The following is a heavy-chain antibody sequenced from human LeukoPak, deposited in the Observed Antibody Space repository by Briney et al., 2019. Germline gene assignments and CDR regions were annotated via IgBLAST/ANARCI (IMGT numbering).Heavy chain of an antibody. Sequence: PGGSLRLSCTASGFTFGDYAMSWVRQAPGKGLEWVGFIRSKANGCTTEYAAAVKGRFTIARDDAKRIAYLQTNSLKTEDTAVYYCTREMLNYYGSGSYYKTPFDYWGQGTLVTVSS. CDR3: TREMLNYYGSGSYYKTPFDY. J-gene: IGHJ4*02. V-gene: IGHV3-49*04. CDR2: IRSKANGCTT. D-gene: IGHD3-10*01. CDR1: GFTFGDYA.